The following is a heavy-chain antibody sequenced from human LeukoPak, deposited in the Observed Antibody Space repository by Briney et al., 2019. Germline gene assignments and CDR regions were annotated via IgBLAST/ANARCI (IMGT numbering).Heavy chain of an antibody. CDR3: ARETDGGTVAGTQYYYYYYMDV. J-gene: IGHJ6*03. V-gene: IGHV4-59*01. CDR1: GFTFNNTW. D-gene: IGHD6-19*01. CDR2: VFYSGST. Sequence: GSLRLSCTGSGFTFNNTWMTWVRQAPGKGLEWIGYVFYSGSTNYNPSLKSRVTISIDTSKNQFSLKLSSVTAADTAVYYCARETDGGTVAGTQYYYYYYMDVWGKGTTVTVSS.